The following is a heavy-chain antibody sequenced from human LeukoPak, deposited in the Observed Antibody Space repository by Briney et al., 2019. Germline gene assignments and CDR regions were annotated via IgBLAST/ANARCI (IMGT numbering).Heavy chain of an antibody. D-gene: IGHD2-2*01. J-gene: IGHJ4*02. V-gene: IGHV1-18*01. Sequence: ASAKDSRKASRYTSTSDRISWVRHAPGQGLEWIGWISAYNGNKNYAQKLQGRVTMPTDTSTSTAYMERRSLGSDDTAVYYCAKYSGSTSCYDYWGEGTLVTVSS. CDR3: AKYSGSTSCYDY. CDR2: ISAYNGNK. CDR1: RYTSTSDR.